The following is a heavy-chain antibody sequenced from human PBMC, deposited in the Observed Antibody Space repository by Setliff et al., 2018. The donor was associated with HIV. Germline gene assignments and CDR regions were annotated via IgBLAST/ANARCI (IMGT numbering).Heavy chain of an antibody. J-gene: IGHJ3*02. CDR2: INPNSGGT. V-gene: IGHV1-2*02. CDR1: GYIISAYY. D-gene: IGHD3-10*01. Sequence: ASVKVSCKAPGYIISAYYMHWVRQAPGQGLEWIGWINPNSGGTNYAQKFQGRVTLTRDTSISTDYMELSRLTSDDTADYCCAGGKGNSGAYRFLFVSPSVIDAFEIWGLGTMVTVSS. CDR3: AGGKGNSGAYRFLFVSPSVIDAFEI.